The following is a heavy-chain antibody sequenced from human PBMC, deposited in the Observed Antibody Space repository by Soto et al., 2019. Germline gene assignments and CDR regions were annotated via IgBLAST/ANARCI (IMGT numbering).Heavy chain of an antibody. D-gene: IGHD2-15*01. CDR1: GYTFTSYG. CDR2: ISAYNGNT. CDR3: AREGYCSGGSCYSGHLYYYYGMDV. V-gene: IGHV1-18*01. J-gene: IGHJ6*02. Sequence: QVQLVQSGAEVKKPGASVKVSCKASGYTFTSYGISWVRQAPGQGLEWMGWISAYNGNTNYAQKLQGRVTMTTDTSSSTAYMELRSLRSDDTAVYYCAREGYCSGGSCYSGHLYYYYGMDVWGQGTTVTVSS.